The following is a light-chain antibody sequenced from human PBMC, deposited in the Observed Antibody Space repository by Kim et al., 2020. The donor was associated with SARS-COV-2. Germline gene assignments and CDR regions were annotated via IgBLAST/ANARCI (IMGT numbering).Light chain of an antibody. J-gene: IGKJ2*01. Sequence: DIQMTQSPSTLSASVGDRVTITCRASQSISNWLAWYQQKPGKAPKLLIYKASSLESGVPSRFSGSGSGTEFTLTISSLQPDDVATYYCQQYKSYSPYTFGQGTKLEI. CDR2: KAS. V-gene: IGKV1-5*03. CDR1: QSISNW. CDR3: QQYKSYSPYT.